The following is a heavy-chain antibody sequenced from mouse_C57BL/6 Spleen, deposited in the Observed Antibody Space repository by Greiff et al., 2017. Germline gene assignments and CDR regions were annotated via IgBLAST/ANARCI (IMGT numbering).Heavy chain of an antibody. CDR2: ISDGGSYT. J-gene: IGHJ2*01. CDR1: GFTFSSYA. Sequence: EVKVVESGGGLVKPGGSLKLSCAASGFTFSSYAMSWVRQTPEKRLEWVATISDGGSYTYYPDNVKGRFTISRDNAKNNLYLQMSHLKSEDTAMYYCARGGGYGSSSPFDYWGQGTTLTVSS. CDR3: ARGGGYGSSSPFDY. V-gene: IGHV5-4*03. D-gene: IGHD1-1*01.